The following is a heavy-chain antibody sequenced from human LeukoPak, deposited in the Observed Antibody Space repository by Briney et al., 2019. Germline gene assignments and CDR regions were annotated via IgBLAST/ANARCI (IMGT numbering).Heavy chain of an antibody. CDR2: IIPIFGTA. J-gene: IGHJ5*02. CDR3: ARWAYGQQLESRFDP. V-gene: IGHV1-69*05. CDR1: GGTFSSYA. D-gene: IGHD6-13*01. Sequence: SVKVSCKASGGTFSSYAISWVRQAPGQGLEWMGGIIPIFGTANYAQKFQGRVTITTDESTSTAYMELSSLRSEDTAVYYCARWAYGQQLESRFDPWGQGTLVTVSS.